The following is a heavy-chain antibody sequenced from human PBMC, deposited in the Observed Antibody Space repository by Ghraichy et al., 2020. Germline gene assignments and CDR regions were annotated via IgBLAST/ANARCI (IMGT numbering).Heavy chain of an antibody. CDR3: ARLVPWGTYYYGSGSHPYYFDY. V-gene: IGHV4-59*01. J-gene: IGHJ4*02. D-gene: IGHD3-10*01. Sequence: SETLSLTCTVSGGSISSYYWSWIRQPPGKGLEWIGYIYYSGSTNYNPSLKSRVTISVDTSKNQFSLKLSSVTAADTAVYYCARLVPWGTYYYGSGSHPYYFDYWGQGTLVTVSS. CDR1: GGSISSYY. CDR2: IYYSGST.